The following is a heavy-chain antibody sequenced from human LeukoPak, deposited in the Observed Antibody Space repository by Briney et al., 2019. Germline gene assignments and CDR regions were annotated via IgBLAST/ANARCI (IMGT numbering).Heavy chain of an antibody. CDR1: GGSISSSSYY. Sequence: PSETLSLTCTVSGGSISSSSYYWGWIRQPPGKGLEWIGSIYYSGSTYYNPSLKSRVTMSVDTSKNQFSLKLSSVTAADTAVYYCARGAGPFDYWGQGTLVTVSS. D-gene: IGHD6-19*01. J-gene: IGHJ4*02. V-gene: IGHV4-39*07. CDR3: ARGAGPFDY. CDR2: IYYSGST.